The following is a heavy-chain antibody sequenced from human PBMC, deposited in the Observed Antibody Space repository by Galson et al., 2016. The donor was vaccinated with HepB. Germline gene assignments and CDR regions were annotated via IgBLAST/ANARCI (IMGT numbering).Heavy chain of an antibody. V-gene: IGHV4-59*12. CDR1: GGSISSYY. J-gene: IGHJ3*02. CDR2: IYHSGST. Sequence: ETLSLTCTVSGGSISSYYWSWIRQPPGKGLEWIGYIYHSGSTYYNPSLKSRVTISVDTSKNQFSLKLSSVTAADTAVYYCARGNYSAFDIWGQGTMVTVSS. CDR3: ARGNYSAFDI. D-gene: IGHD3-10*01.